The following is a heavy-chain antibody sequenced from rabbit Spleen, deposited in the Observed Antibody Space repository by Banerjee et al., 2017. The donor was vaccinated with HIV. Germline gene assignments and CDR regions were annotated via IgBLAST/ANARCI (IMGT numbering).Heavy chain of an antibody. D-gene: IGHD1-1*01. J-gene: IGHJ6*01. CDR2: IDSGSSGFT. Sequence: QSLEESGGDLVKPGASLTLTCTASGVSFSSSSYMCWVRQAPGKGLEWIACIDSGSSGFTYFATWAKGRFTCSKTSSTTATLQMTRLTAADTATYFCAGDTSSSFSSYGMDLWGPGTLVTVS. CDR1: GVSFSSSSY. CDR3: AGDTSSSFSSYGMDL. V-gene: IGHV1S40*01.